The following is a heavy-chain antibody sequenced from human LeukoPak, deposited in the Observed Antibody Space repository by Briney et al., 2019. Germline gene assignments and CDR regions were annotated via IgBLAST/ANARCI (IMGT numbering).Heavy chain of an antibody. V-gene: IGHV1-2*02. D-gene: IGHD6-19*01. J-gene: IGHJ5*02. Sequence: ASVKVSCKASGYSFTAYYIFWVRQAPGQGLEWMGWIKPSSGDAKSAQKFQDRVTITRDSSINTVYTEVTRPTSDDTALYYCVRGGSGWFYNSLDPWGQGTLVTVSS. CDR1: GYSFTAYY. CDR3: VRGGSGWFYNSLDP. CDR2: IKPSSGDA.